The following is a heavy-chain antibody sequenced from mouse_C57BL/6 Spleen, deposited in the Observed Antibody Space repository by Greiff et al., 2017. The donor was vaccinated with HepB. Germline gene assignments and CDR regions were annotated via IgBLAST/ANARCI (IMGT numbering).Heavy chain of an antibody. V-gene: IGHV1-55*01. J-gene: IGHJ2*01. D-gene: IGHD3-2*02. CDR3: ARNGRTAQATYYFDY. CDR2: IYPGSGST. Sequence: QVQLQQSGAELVKPGASVKMSCKASGYTFTSYWITWVKQRPGQGLEWIGDIYPGSGSTNYNEKFKSKATLTVDTSSSTAYMQLSSLTSEDSAVYYCARNGRTAQATYYFDYWGQGTTLTVSS. CDR1: GYTFTSYW.